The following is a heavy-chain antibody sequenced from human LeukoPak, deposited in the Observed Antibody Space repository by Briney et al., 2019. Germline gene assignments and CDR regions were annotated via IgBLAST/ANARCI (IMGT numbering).Heavy chain of an antibody. Sequence: GGSLRLSCAASGFTFSSYGMHWVRQAPGRGLEGVAVISYDGSNKYYADSVKGRFTISRDNSKNTLYLQMNSLRAEDTAVYYCAKGRFPYSGSYYDYWGQGTLVTVSS. CDR3: AKGRFPYSGSYYDY. D-gene: IGHD1-26*01. V-gene: IGHV3-30*18. CDR1: GFTFSSYG. CDR2: ISYDGSNK. J-gene: IGHJ4*02.